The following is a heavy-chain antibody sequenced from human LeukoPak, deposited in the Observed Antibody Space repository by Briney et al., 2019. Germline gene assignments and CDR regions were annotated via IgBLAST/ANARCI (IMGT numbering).Heavy chain of an antibody. CDR1: GFTASSNY. CDR3: ASRYCSGGSCSVY. J-gene: IGHJ4*02. V-gene: IGHV3-53*01. Sequence: GGSLRLSCAASGFTASSNYMSWVRQAPGKGLEWVSVIYSGGSTYYADSVKGRFTISRDNSKNTLYLQMNSLRAEDTAVYYCASRYCSGGSCSVYWGQGTLVTVSS. CDR2: IYSGGST. D-gene: IGHD2-15*01.